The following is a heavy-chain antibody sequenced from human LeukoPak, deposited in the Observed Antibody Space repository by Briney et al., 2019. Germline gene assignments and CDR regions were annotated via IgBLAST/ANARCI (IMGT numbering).Heavy chain of an antibody. CDR3: ARDPQQDSSSFLFDY. Sequence: SETLSLTCTVSGGSISGYYWSWIRQPPGKGLEWIGYIYYSGSTNYNPSLKSRVTISVDTSKNQFSLKLSSVTAADTAVYYCARDPQQDSSSFLFDYWGQGTLVTVSS. J-gene: IGHJ4*02. CDR1: GGSISGYY. D-gene: IGHD6-6*01. CDR2: IYYSGST. V-gene: IGHV4-59*01.